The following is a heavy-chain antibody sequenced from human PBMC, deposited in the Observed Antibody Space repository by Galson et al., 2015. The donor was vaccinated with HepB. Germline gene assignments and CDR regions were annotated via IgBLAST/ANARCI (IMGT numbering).Heavy chain of an antibody. D-gene: IGHD2/OR15-2a*01. Sequence: SVKVSCKASGYTFTSYGISWVRQAPGQGLEWMGWISAYNGNTNYAQKLQGRVTMTTDTSTSTAYMELRSLRSDDTAVYYCARADTTIRGRYYYYGMDVWGQGTTVTVSS. V-gene: IGHV1-18*04. CDR3: ARADTTIRGRYYYYGMDV. CDR1: GYTFTSYG. J-gene: IGHJ6*02. CDR2: ISAYNGNT.